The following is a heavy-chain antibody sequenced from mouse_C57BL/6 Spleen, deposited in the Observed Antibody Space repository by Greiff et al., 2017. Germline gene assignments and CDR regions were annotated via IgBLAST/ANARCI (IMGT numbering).Heavy chain of an antibody. J-gene: IGHJ3*01. Sequence: QVHVKQSGAELVKPGASVKLSCTASGYTFTEYTIHWVKQRSGQGLEWIGWFYPGSGSIKYNENFKDKATLTADKSSSSVYMELSRLTSEDSAVYFCARHEDPFTKAWFAYWGQGTLVTVSA. CDR3: ARHEDPFTKAWFAY. D-gene: IGHD2-12*01. CDR2: FYPGSGSI. V-gene: IGHV1-62-2*01. CDR1: GYTFTEYT.